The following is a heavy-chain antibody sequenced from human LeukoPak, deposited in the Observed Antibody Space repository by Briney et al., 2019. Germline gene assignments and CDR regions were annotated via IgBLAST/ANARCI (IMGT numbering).Heavy chain of an antibody. CDR1: GYTITNNY. CDR2: INPSGTGT. Sequence: ASVKVSCKASGYTITNNYMHWVRQAPGQGLEWMGVINPSGTGTSYAQKFQGRITMSRDTSTSTAYMELSRLRSDDTAVYYCARDHYPVVVIPMPPDQLGYWGQGTLVTVSS. V-gene: IGHV1-46*01. D-gene: IGHD3-22*01. CDR3: ARDHYPVVVIPMPPDQLGY. J-gene: IGHJ4*02.